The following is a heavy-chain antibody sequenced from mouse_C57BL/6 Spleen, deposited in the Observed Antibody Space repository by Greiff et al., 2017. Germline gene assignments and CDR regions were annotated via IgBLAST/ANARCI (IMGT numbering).Heavy chain of an antibody. V-gene: IGHV1-80*01. D-gene: IGHD1-1*02. J-gene: IGHJ2*01. CDR2: IYPGDGDT. CDR3: VRRPLWSYYFDC. CDR1: GYAFSSYW. Sequence: QVQLQQSGAELVKPGASVKISCKASGYAFSSYWMNWVKQRPGKGLEWIGQIYPGDGDTNYNGKFKGKATLTAAKSSSTAYMQLSSLTSEDSAVYFCVRRPLWSYYFDCWGKGATLTVSS.